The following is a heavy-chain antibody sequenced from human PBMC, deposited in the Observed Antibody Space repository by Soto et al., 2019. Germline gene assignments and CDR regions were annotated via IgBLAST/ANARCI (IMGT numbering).Heavy chain of an antibody. V-gene: IGHV1-69*04. D-gene: IGHD2-21*02. CDR3: ARDPVVLTPPESSQH. Sequence: SVKLSCKASGGTFSSYTISWVRQAPGQGLEWMGRIIPILGIANYAQKFQGRVTITADKSTSTAYMELSSLRSEDTAVYYCARDPVVLTPPESSQHRGPAPVLTLSS. CDR1: GGTFSSYT. CDR2: IIPILGIA. J-gene: IGHJ1*01.